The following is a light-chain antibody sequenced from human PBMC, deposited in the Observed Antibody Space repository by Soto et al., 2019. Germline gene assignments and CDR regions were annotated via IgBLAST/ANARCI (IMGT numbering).Light chain of an antibody. V-gene: IGLV2-8*01. CDR1: SSDVGGYNY. Sequence: QSALTQPPSASGSPGQSVAISCTGTSSDVGGYNYVSWYQQHPGKAPKLMIYEVSKRPSGVPDRFSGSKSGNTASLTVSGLQAEDEADYYCSSYARIKTLFGGGTKLTVL. CDR3: SSYARIKTL. J-gene: IGLJ3*02. CDR2: EVS.